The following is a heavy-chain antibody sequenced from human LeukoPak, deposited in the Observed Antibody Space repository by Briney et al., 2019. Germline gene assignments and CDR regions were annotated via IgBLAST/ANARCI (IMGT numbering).Heavy chain of an antibody. V-gene: IGHV3-74*01. J-gene: IGHJ3*02. CDR2: INSDGSST. CDR1: GFTFSSYA. Sequence: GGSLRLSCAASGFTFSSYAMSWVRQAPGKGLVWVSRINSDGSSTSYADSVKGRFTISRDNAKNTLYLQMNSLRAKDTAVYYCARSIVRGAFDIWGQGTMVTVSS. CDR3: ARSIVRGAFDI. D-gene: IGHD6-6*01.